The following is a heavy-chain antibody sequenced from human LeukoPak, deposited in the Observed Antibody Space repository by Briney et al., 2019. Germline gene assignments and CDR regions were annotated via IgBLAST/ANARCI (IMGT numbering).Heavy chain of an antibody. CDR3: ARGKPPGIAARLSYYYMDV. CDR2: INPYGGGR. J-gene: IGHJ6*03. CDR1: LYRFIDYY. Sequence: GAAVTVSCMASLYRFIDYYMHWVRPAPGRGREWMGWINPYGGGRNSAQKSQGRVTMTTDTSINTVYMDLSSLSSDDTAVYFCARGKPPGIAARLSYYYMDVRGKGTTVTVSS. D-gene: IGHD6-6*01. V-gene: IGHV1-2*02.